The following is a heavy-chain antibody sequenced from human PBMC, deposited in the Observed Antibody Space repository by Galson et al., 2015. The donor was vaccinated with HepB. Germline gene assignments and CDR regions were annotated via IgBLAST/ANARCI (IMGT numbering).Heavy chain of an antibody. Sequence: SVKVSCKASGYTFTGYYMHWVRQAPGQGLEWMGWINPNSGGTNYAQKFQGRVTMTRDTSISTAYMELSRLRSDDTAVYYCARITPVVPAARGWFDPWGQGTLVTVSS. D-gene: IGHD2-2*01. CDR1: GYTFTGYY. CDR3: ARITPVVPAARGWFDP. V-gene: IGHV1-2*02. J-gene: IGHJ5*02. CDR2: INPNSGGT.